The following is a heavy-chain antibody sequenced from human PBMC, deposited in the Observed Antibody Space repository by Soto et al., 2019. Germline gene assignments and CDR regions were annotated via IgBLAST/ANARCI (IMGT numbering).Heavy chain of an antibody. J-gene: IGHJ6*02. Sequence: SETLSLTCTVSGGSISRYYWSWIRQPPGKGLEWIGYIYYSGSTNYNPSLKSRVTISVDTSKNQFSLKLSSATAADTAVYYCARDKGLDKQRLPDYYYYGMDVWGQGTTVTVSS. CDR3: ARDKGLDKQRLPDYYYYGMDV. V-gene: IGHV4-59*01. CDR1: GGSISRYY. D-gene: IGHD6-19*01. CDR2: IYYSGST.